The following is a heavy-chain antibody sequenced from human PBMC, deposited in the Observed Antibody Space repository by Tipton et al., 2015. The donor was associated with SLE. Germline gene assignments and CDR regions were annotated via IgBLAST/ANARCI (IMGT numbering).Heavy chain of an antibody. Sequence: SLRLSCAASGFTFEDYGMSWVRQAPGKGLEWVSGINRKVGSTGTGYVDSVKGRFTISRDNAKKTLYLQMNSLRAEDTAVYYCAGDDYASGITWGQGTLVTVSS. CDR2: INRKVGSTGT. CDR1: GFTFEDYG. V-gene: IGHV3-20*04. D-gene: IGHD3-10*01. J-gene: IGHJ5*02. CDR3: AGDDYASGIT.